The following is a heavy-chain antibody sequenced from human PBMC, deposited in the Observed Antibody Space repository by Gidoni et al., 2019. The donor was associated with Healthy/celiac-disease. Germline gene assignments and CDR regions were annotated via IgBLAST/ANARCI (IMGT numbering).Heavy chain of an antibody. CDR2: IGYDGSNK. CDR1: GFTFSSYG. J-gene: IGHJ5*02. D-gene: IGHD3-10*01. CDR3: ARDRYYGSGSYAPRFDP. Sequence: QVQLVESGGGVVQPGRSLRLSCAASGFTFSSYGMHWVRQAPGKGLEWGAVIGYDGSNKYYADYVKGRFTISRENSKNTLYLQMNSLRAEDTAVYYCARDRYYGSGSYAPRFDPWGQGTLVTVSS. V-gene: IGHV3-33*01.